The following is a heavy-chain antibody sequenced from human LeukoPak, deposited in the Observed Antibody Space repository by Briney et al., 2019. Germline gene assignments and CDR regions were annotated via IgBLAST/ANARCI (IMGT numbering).Heavy chain of an antibody. CDR2: ISYDGSNE. V-gene: IGHV3-30-3*01. J-gene: IGHJ4*02. CDR3: ARGSTHGSSGYLRPFDY. D-gene: IGHD3-22*01. Sequence: PGRSLRLSCAASGFTFSSCTMHWVRQAPGKGLDWVTIISYDGSNEYYAASVKGRFTISRDNSRNTVFLQMNSLRDEDTAVYYCARGSTHGSSGYLRPFDYWGRGTLVTVSS. CDR1: GFTFSSCT.